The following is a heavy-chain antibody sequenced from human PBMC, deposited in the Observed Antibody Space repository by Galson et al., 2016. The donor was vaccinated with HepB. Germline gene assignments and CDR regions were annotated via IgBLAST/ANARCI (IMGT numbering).Heavy chain of an antibody. CDR2: ITSGSSYI. V-gene: IGHV3-21*01. CDR1: GFTFSNAW. J-gene: IGHJ3*02. Sequence: SLRLSCAASGFTFSNAWMSWVRQAPGKGLEWVSTITSGSSYIYYADSVKGRFTISRDNAKNSLFLQMNSLRADDTAVYYCAREGQWRSWWYAFDIWGQGTMVTVSS. CDR3: AREGQWRSWWYAFDI. D-gene: IGHD2-8*02.